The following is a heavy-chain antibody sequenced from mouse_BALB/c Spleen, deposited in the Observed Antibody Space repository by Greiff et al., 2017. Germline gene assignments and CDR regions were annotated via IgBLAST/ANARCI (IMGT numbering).Heavy chain of an antibody. CDR1: GYAFNNYL. V-gene: IGHV1-54*03. D-gene: IGHD2-1*01. Sequence: QVQLQQSGAELVRPGTSVKVSCKASGYAFNNYLIEWVKQRPGQGLEWIGVINPGSGGTNYNEKFKGKATLTADKSSSTAYMQLSSLTSDDSAVYFCARSGGSYGNFPWFAYWGQGTLVTVSA. J-gene: IGHJ3*01. CDR3: ARSGGSYGNFPWFAY. CDR2: INPGSGGT.